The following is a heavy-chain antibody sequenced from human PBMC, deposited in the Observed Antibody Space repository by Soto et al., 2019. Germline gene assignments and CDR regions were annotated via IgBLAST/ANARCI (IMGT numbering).Heavy chain of an antibody. CDR2: ISGSGGST. CDR1: GFTFSSYA. D-gene: IGHD1-26*01. V-gene: IGHV3-23*01. Sequence: GGSLRLSCAASGFTFSSYAMSWVRQAPGKGLEWVSAISGSGGSTYYADSVKGRFTTSRDNSKNTLYLQMNSLRAEDTAVYYCAKGATTPTRHKRYGMAVWGQGTTVTVSS. J-gene: IGHJ6*02. CDR3: AKGATTPTRHKRYGMAV.